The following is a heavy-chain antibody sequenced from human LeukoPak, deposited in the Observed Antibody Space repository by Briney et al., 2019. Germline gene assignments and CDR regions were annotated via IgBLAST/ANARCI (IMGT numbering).Heavy chain of an antibody. Sequence: ASVKVSCKASGYTFTSYYMHWVRQAPGQGLEWMGIINPSGGSTSYAQKFQGRVTMTRDMSTSTVYMELSSLRSEDTAVYYCARAGVDILTGYSVRWFDPWGQGTLVTVSS. CDR2: INPSGGST. CDR1: GYTFTSYY. V-gene: IGHV1-46*01. CDR3: ARAGVDILTGYSVRWFDP. D-gene: IGHD3-9*01. J-gene: IGHJ5*02.